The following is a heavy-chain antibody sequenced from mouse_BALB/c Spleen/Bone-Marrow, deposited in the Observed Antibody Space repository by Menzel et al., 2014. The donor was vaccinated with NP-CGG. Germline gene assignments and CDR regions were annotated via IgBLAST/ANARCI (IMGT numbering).Heavy chain of an antibody. CDR2: IWAGGTT. CDR1: GLSLTSYG. CDR3: ARSTTTDYFDY. V-gene: IGHV2-9*02. Sequence: VQLQQSGPGLVAPSQSLSITCTVSGLSLTSYGVHWVRQPPGKGLEWLGVIWAGGTTNYNSARMSRLSISKDNSKSQVFLKMNSLQTDDTAMYYCARSTTTDYFDYWGQGTTLTVSS. D-gene: IGHD1-1*01. J-gene: IGHJ2*01.